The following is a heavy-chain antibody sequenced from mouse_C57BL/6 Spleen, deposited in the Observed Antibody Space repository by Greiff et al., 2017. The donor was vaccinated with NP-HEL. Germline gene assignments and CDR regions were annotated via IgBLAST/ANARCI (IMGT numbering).Heavy chain of an antibody. CDR1: GFTFSSYA. CDR3: TRAQDYYGSGYYFGY. D-gene: IGHD1-1*01. Sequence: EVQLVESGEGLVKPGGSLKLSCAASGFTFSSYAMSWVRQTPEKRLEWVAYISSGGDYSYYADTVKGRCTISRDNARNTLYLQMSSLKSEDTAMYYCTRAQDYYGSGYYFGYWGQGTTLTVSS. J-gene: IGHJ2*01. V-gene: IGHV5-9-1*02. CDR2: ISSGGDYS.